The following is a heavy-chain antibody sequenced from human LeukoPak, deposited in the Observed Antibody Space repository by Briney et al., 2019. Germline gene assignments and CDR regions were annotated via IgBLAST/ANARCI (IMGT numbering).Heavy chain of an antibody. CDR1: GFTFSSYG. D-gene: IGHD2-2*01. J-gene: IGHJ5*02. CDR3: AKDPPLGYCSSTSCSSMA. V-gene: IGHV3-30*02. Sequence: GGSLRLSCAASGFTFSSYGMHWVRRAPGKGLEWVAFIRYDGSNKYYADSVKGRFTISRDNSKNTLYLQMNSLRAEDTAVYYCAKDPPLGYCSSTSCSSMAWGQGTLVTVSS. CDR2: IRYDGSNK.